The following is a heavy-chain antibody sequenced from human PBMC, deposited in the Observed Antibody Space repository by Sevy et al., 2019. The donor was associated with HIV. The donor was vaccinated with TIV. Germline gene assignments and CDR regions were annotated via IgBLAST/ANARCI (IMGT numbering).Heavy chain of an antibody. CDR1: GGSISSYY. Sequence: SETLSLTCTVSGGSISSYYWSWIRQPPGKGLEWIGYIYYSGSTNYNPSLKSRVTISVDTSKNQFSLKLSSVTAADTAVYYCEREGGYSYGTFDYWGQGTLVTVSS. CDR3: EREGGYSYGTFDY. V-gene: IGHV4-59*13. J-gene: IGHJ4*02. CDR2: IYYSGST. D-gene: IGHD5-18*01.